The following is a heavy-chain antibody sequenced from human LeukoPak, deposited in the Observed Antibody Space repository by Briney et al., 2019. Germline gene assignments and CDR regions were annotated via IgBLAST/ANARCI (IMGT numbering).Heavy chain of an antibody. CDR3: ARDLLVVAATYWFDP. Sequence: ASVKVPFKSSGYTFTSYGISWVRQAPGQGLEWMGWISSYNGNTNYAQKLQGRVTMTTDTSTSTAYMELRSLRSDDTAVYYCARDLLVVAATYWFDPWGQGRLVTVYS. CDR1: GYTFTSYG. D-gene: IGHD1-26*01. CDR2: ISSYNGNT. V-gene: IGHV1-18*01. J-gene: IGHJ5*02.